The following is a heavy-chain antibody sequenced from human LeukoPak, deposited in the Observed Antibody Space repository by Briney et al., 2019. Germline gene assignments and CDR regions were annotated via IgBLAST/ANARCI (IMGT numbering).Heavy chain of an antibody. CDR1: GGSISSYY. CDR3: ARGTDTAMVNFDY. CDR2: IYTSGST. J-gene: IGHJ4*02. V-gene: IGHV4-4*07. D-gene: IGHD5-18*01. Sequence: SETLSLTCTVSGGSISSYYWSWLRQPAGKGLEWIGRIYTSGSTNYNPSLKSRVTMSVDTSKNQFSLKLSSVTAADTAVYYCARGTDTAMVNFDYWGQGTLVTVSS.